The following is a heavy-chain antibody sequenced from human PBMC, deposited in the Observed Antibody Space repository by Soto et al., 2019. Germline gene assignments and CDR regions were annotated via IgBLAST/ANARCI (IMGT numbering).Heavy chain of an antibody. V-gene: IGHV3-64D*06. CDR2: ISSNGGST. CDR3: VKGGYYDFWGGYPSYYYYGMDV. J-gene: IGHJ6*02. Sequence: PGGSLRLSCSASGFTFSSYAMHWVRQAPGKGLEYVSAISSNGGSTYYADSVKGRFTISRDNSKNTLYLQMSSLRAEDTAVYYCVKGGYYDFWGGYPSYYYYGMDVWGQGATVTVSS. D-gene: IGHD3-3*01. CDR1: GFTFSSYA.